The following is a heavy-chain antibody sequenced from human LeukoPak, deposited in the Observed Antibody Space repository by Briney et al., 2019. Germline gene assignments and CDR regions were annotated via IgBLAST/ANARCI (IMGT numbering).Heavy chain of an antibody. CDR3: AKHYTNSYYYYYMDV. CDR1: GFTFISYA. J-gene: IGHJ6*03. D-gene: IGHD3-3*01. V-gene: IGHV3-23*01. CDR2: ISGGDGST. Sequence: GGSLRLSCAASGFTFISYAMSWGRQAPGKGLEWVSGISGGDGSTYYADSVKDRFTISRDNSKNTIYLQMNSLRAEDTAVYYCAKHYTNSYYYYYMDVWGKGTTITVSS.